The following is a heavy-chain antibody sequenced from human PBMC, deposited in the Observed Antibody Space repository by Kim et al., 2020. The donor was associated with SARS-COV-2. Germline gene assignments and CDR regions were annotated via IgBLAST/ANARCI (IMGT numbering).Heavy chain of an antibody. D-gene: IGHD6-19*01. J-gene: IGHJ6*02. CDR3: AREQYGAGPPGMDV. Sequence: ANSVKGRFTISRDNSKNTLYLQMGSLRAEDMAVYYCAREQYGAGPPGMDVWGQGTTVTVSS. V-gene: IGHV3-64*01.